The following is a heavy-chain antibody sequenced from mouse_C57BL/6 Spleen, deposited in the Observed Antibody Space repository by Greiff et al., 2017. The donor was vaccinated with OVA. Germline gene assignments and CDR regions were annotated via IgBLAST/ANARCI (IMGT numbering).Heavy chain of an antibody. D-gene: IGHD1-3*01. V-gene: IGHV5-17*01. CDR3: ARGESGSPFAY. CDR1: GFTFSDYG. J-gene: IGHJ3*01. CDR2: ISSGSSTI. Sequence: EVQLVESGEGLVKPGGSLKLSCAASGFTFSDYGMHWVRQAPEKGLEWVAYISSGSSTIYYADTVKGRFTISRDNAKTTLFLQMTSLKSEEAAMYYSARGESGSPFAYWGQGTLVTVSA.